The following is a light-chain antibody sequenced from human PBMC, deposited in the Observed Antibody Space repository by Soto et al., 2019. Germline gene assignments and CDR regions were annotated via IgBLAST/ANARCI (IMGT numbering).Light chain of an antibody. V-gene: IGKV3-20*01. J-gene: IGKJ4*01. CDR2: IAS. CDR1: QSVHNNY. CDR3: LLYGVLPLT. Sequence: EIVLTQSPGTLSLSPGERATLSCRASQSVHNNYLAWYQQKLGQAPRLVISIASNRATGISDRFSGSGSGTDFILTISRLEPGDSVVYYCLLYGVLPLTFGGGTNVEI.